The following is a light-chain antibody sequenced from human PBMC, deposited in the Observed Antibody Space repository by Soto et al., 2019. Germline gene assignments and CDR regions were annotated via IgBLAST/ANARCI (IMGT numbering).Light chain of an antibody. Sequence: IQLTQSPSSLSASVGDRVTITCRASQVISSYLAWYQQKPGKVPKLLIYGASTLEGGVPFRFSGSGSGTDFTLIISSVQPEDFATYYCQQLNTYPITFGQGTRLEIK. V-gene: IGKV1-9*01. CDR3: QQLNTYPIT. J-gene: IGKJ5*01. CDR1: QVISSY. CDR2: GAS.